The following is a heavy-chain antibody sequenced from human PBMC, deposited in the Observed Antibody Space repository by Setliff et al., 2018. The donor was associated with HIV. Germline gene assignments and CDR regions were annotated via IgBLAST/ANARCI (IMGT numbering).Heavy chain of an antibody. V-gene: IGHV1-46*01. D-gene: IGHD6-6*01. CDR2: INPSGGST. Sequence: ASVKVSCKASGYTFTNYYIHWVRQAPGQGLEWMGIINPSGGSTTYAQKFQGRVTMTRDTSTSTVYMELSSLRSEDTAVYYCARDHIAARSVDYWGQGTLVTVSS. J-gene: IGHJ4*02. CDR1: GYTFTNYY. CDR3: ARDHIAARSVDY.